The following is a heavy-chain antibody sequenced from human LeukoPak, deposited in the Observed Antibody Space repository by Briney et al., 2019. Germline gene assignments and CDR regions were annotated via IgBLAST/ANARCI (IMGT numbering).Heavy chain of an antibody. Sequence: GGSLRLSCATSGFTFSSSGMHWVRQAPGKGLEWVAFIRYDGSTKNYPDSVKGRFTISRDSSKNTVDLQMNSLRVEDTAVYYCAKDLSATYHSDYWGQGTLVTVSS. V-gene: IGHV3-30*02. CDR2: IRYDGSTK. J-gene: IGHJ4*02. D-gene: IGHD1-26*01. CDR3: AKDLSATYHSDY. CDR1: GFTFSSSG.